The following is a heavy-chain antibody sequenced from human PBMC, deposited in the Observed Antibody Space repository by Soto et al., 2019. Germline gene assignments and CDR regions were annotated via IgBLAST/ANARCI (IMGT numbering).Heavy chain of an antibody. Sequence: SETLSLTCTVSGGSISSGDYYWSWIRQPPGKGLEWIGYIYYSGSTYYNPSLKSRVTISVDTSKNQFSLKLSSVTAADTAVYYCARELQGITSFGVVIHWIDPWGQGTLVTVSS. V-gene: IGHV4-30-4*01. CDR2: IYYSGST. CDR1: GGSISSGDYY. D-gene: IGHD3-3*01. CDR3: ARELQGITSFGVVIHWIDP. J-gene: IGHJ5*02.